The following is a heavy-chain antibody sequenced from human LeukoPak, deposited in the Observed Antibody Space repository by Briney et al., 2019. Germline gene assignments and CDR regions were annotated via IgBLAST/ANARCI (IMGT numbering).Heavy chain of an antibody. CDR2: TYYRSEWYN. CDR1: GDSVSSNSAA. J-gene: IGHJ5*02. V-gene: IGHV6-1*01. D-gene: IGHD6-19*01. Sequence: SQTLSLTCAISGDSVSSNSAAWNWIRQSPSRGLEWLGGTYYRSEWYNDYAVSVKSRITINPDTSKNQFSLQLNSVTPEDTAVYYCARDTETAVAGNNWFDPWGQGTLVTVSS. CDR3: ARDTETAVAGNNWFDP.